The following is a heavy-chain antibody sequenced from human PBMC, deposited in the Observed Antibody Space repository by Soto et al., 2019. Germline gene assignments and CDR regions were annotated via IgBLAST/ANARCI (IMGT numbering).Heavy chain of an antibody. D-gene: IGHD2-15*01. V-gene: IGHV3-23*01. Sequence: EVQLLESGGGLVQPGGSQRLSCAASGFTFSSYAMSWVRQAPGKGLEWVSAISGSGGSTYYADSVKGRFTISRDNSKNTLYLQMNSLRAEDTAVYYCAKAGGDIVVVVAEGDYYYGMDVWGQGTTVTVSS. J-gene: IGHJ6*02. CDR1: GFTFSSYA. CDR3: AKAGGDIVVVVAEGDYYYGMDV. CDR2: ISGSGGST.